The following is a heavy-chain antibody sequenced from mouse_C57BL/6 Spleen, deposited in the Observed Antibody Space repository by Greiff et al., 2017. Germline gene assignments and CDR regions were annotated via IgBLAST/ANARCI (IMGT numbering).Heavy chain of an antibody. D-gene: IGHD1-1*01. CDR2: IYPGDGDT. V-gene: IGHV1-82*01. J-gene: IGHJ2*01. Sequence: VQLQQSGPELVKPGASVKISCKASGYAFSSSWMNWVKQRPGQGLEWIGRIYPGDGDTNYNGKFKGKATLTADKSSSTAYMQLSSLTSEDSAVYVCAHSSSYYFDYWGQGTTLTVSA. CDR3: AHSSSYYFDY. CDR1: GYAFSSSW.